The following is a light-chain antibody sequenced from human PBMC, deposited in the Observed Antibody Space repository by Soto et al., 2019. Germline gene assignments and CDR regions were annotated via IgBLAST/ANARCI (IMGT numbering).Light chain of an antibody. CDR1: SSDIGGYNS. CDR2: DVT. CDR3: SSFTDGNNLV. Sequence: QSVLAKSPSASLSPGQSLTISCSGTSSDIGGYNSVSWYQQHPGKPPKVMIYDVTKRPSGVPDRFSGPKSGNTASLTVSALQAEDEADSYCSSFTDGNNLVFGTGTKV. J-gene: IGLJ1*01. V-gene: IGLV2-8*01.